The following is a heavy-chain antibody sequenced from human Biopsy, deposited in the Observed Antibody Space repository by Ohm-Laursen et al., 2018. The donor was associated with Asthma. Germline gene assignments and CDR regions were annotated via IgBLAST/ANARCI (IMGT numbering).Heavy chain of an antibody. CDR3: ARVKDGYNFDY. CDR2: IYHSGST. Sequence: SQTLSLTCPVSGGSISSGGYSWSWIRQPPGKGLEWIGYIYHSGSTYYNPSLKSRVTISVDRSKNQFSLKLSSVTAADTAVYYCARVKDGYNFDYWGRGTLVTVSS. CDR1: GGSISSGGYS. V-gene: IGHV4-30-2*01. D-gene: IGHD5-24*01. J-gene: IGHJ4*02.